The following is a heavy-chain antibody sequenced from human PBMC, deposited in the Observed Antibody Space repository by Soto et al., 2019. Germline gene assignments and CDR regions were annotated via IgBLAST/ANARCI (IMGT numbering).Heavy chain of an antibody. J-gene: IGHJ5*02. CDR1: GGTFSSYA. D-gene: IGHD3-22*01. CDR2: IIPIFGTA. Sequence: GASVKVSCKASGGTFSSYAISWVRQAPGQGLEWMGGIIPIFGTANYAQKFQGRVTITADESTSTAYMELSSLRSEDTAVYYCARRYDSSGYSNWFDPWGQGTLVTVSS. CDR3: ARRYDSSGYSNWFDP. V-gene: IGHV1-69*13.